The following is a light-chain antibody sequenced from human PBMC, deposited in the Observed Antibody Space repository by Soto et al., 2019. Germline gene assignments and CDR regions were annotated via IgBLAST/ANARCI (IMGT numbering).Light chain of an antibody. CDR1: QSISVY. V-gene: IGKV1-39*01. CDR2: AAS. J-gene: IGKJ2*01. Sequence: DIQMTQSPSSLSVSIGDRITITCRSSQSISVYLNWYQKKPGTPPKLLIYAASNLQSGVPSRFIGSGSGTDFTLTISSLQPEDFASYYCQQSYRIPYTFGQGTKLGI. CDR3: QQSYRIPYT.